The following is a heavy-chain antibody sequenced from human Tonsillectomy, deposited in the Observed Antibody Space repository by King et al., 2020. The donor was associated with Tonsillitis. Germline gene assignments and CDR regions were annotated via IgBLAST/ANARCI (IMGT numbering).Heavy chain of an antibody. J-gene: IGHJ5*02. D-gene: IGHD6-13*01. CDR3: ARGARGIADVNWFDP. CDR1: GYTFTSYG. CDR2: ISAYNGNT. Sequence: VQLVESGAEVKKPGASVKVSCKASGYTFTSYGIIWVRQAPGQGLEWMGWISAYNGNTNYAQKFLGRVTMTTDTSTRTAYMELRSLRSDDTAVYYCARGARGIADVNWFDPWGQGSLVTVSS. V-gene: IGHV1-18*01.